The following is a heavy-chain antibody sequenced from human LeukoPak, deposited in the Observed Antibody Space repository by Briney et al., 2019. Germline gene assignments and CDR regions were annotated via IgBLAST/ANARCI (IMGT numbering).Heavy chain of an antibody. D-gene: IGHD4-11*01. J-gene: IGHJ4*02. CDR3: ARDASNYGVDY. CDR1: GYSFTGYY. V-gene: IGHV1-8*02. CDR2: MNPNSGNT. Sequence: ASVKVSCKASGYSFTGYYLHWVRQAPGQGLEWMGWMNPNSGNTGYAQKFQGRVTMTRNTSISTAYMELSSLRSEDTAVYYCARDASNYGVDYWGQGTLVTVSS.